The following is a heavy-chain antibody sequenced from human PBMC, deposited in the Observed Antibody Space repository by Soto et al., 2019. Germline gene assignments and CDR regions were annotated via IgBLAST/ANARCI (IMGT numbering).Heavy chain of an antibody. Sequence: QVQLVESGGGVVQPGKSLRLSCAASGFTFSSYAMHWVRQAPGRGLEWVAVISYDGSNKYYADSVKGRFTISRDNSKNTLYLQMNSLRAEDTAVYYCARGDDYGDRKADWGQGTLVTVS. CDR3: ARGDDYGDRKAD. J-gene: IGHJ4*02. CDR1: GFTFSSYA. V-gene: IGHV3-30-3*01. D-gene: IGHD4-17*01. CDR2: ISYDGSNK.